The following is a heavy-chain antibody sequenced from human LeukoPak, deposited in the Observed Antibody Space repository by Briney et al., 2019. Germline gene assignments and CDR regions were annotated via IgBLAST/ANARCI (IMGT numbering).Heavy chain of an antibody. Sequence: SETLSLTCAVYGGSFSGYYWGWIRQPPGKGLEWIGSIYHSGSTYYDPSLKSRVTISVDTSKNQFSLKLSSVTAADAAVYYCASVLGATTKLDYWGQGTLVTVSS. V-gene: IGHV4-38-2*01. J-gene: IGHJ4*02. CDR1: GGSFSGYY. CDR3: ASVLGATTKLDY. CDR2: IYHSGST. D-gene: IGHD1-26*01.